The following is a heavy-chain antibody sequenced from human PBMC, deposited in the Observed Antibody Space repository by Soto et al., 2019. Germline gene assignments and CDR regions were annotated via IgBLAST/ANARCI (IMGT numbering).Heavy chain of an antibody. V-gene: IGHV4-31*02. D-gene: IGHD3-3*01. CDR2: INHSGNT. J-gene: IGHJ5*02. Sequence: SETLSLTCTVSGGSISSGDYYWSWIRHHPGGGLEWIGEINHSGNTYYDPSLKSRLTMSVDTSKNQFSLKLSSVTAADTAVYYCARVRLRFFWLFDPWGQGTLVTVSS. CDR3: ARVRLRFFWLFDP. CDR1: GGSISSGDYY.